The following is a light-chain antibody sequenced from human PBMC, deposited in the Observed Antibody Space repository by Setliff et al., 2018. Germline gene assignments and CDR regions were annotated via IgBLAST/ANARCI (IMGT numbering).Light chain of an antibody. V-gene: IGLV2-8*01. CDR2: EVN. J-gene: IGLJ1*01. CDR3: QSYGGSLSGYV. Sequence: QSVLTQPPSASGSPGQSVTISCTGTSSDVGTYKLVSWFQQHPGKGPKLVIYEVNRRPSGVPDRFSGSKSGNTASLAITGLQAEDEADYYCQSYGGSLSGYVFGTGTKVTVL. CDR1: SSDVGTYKL.